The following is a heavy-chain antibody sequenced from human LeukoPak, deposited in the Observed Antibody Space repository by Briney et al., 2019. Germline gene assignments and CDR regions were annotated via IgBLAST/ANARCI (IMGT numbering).Heavy chain of an antibody. J-gene: IGHJ4*02. D-gene: IGHD3-22*01. Sequence: GGSLRLSCAASGFTFSSYAMSWVRQAPGKVLDWVSGTSGSGGGTYYADSGKGRFTISRDNSKNTLYLQMNSLRGDDTAVYYCAKADTFYFDSSGYCAYWGQGTLVTVSS. CDR1: GFTFSSYA. V-gene: IGHV3-23*01. CDR2: TSGSGGGT. CDR3: AKADTFYFDSSGYCAY.